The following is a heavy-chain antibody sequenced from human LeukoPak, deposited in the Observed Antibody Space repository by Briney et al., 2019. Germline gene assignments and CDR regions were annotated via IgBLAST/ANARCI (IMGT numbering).Heavy chain of an antibody. CDR2: IYYSGST. D-gene: IGHD3-10*01. J-gene: IGHJ4*02. CDR3: ARADGPVLPFDY. CDR1: GGSISSYY. Sequence: KSSETLSLTCTVSGGSISSYYWSWIRQPPGKGLEWIGYIYYSGSTNYNPSLKSRVTISVDRSKNQFSLKLSSVTAADTAVYYCARADGPVLPFDYWGQGTLVTVSS. V-gene: IGHV4-59*12.